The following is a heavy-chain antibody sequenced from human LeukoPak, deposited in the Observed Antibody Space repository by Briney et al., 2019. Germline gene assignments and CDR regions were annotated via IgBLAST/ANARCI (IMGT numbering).Heavy chain of an antibody. CDR1: GGSISSYY. CDR3: GRRTSYDTLTGYTYWYFDL. J-gene: IGHJ2*01. V-gene: IGHV4-59*01. D-gene: IGHD3-9*01. CDR2: TSYSGGT. Sequence: SETLSPTCTVSGGSISSYYWSWIRRPPGRGLEWIGYTSYSGGTDYNPSLRSRVTLSVDTSKNQVSLKLSSLTAADTAVYYCGRRTSYDTLTGYTYWYFDLWGRGTLVTVSS.